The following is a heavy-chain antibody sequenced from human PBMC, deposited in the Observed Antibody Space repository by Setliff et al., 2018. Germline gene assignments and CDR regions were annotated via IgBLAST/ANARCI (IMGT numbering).Heavy chain of an antibody. CDR2: INPNSGGT. CDR3: ARDLIAVAATTAFDI. CDR1: GYTFTGHH. V-gene: IGHV1-2*02. J-gene: IGHJ3*02. D-gene: IGHD6-19*01. Sequence: ASVKVSCKASGYTFTGHHLHWVRQAPGQGLEWMGWINPNSGGTNYAQRFQGRVTMTRDTSISTAYMELSRLRSDDTAMYYCARDLIAVAATTAFDIWGQGTMVTVSS.